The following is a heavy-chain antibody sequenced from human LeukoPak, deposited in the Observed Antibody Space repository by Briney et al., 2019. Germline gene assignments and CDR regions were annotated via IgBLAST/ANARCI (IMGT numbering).Heavy chain of an antibody. CDR3: AKDRRGYSSGWPIDY. Sequence: GGSLRLSCAASGFTFNSYGMHWVRQAPGKGLEWVAVIWYDGSNKYYADSVKGRFTISRDNSKNTLYLQMNSLRAEDTAVYYCAKDRRGYSSGWPIDYWGQGTLVTVSS. CDR1: GFTFNSYG. J-gene: IGHJ4*02. V-gene: IGHV3-33*06. D-gene: IGHD6-19*01. CDR2: IWYDGSNK.